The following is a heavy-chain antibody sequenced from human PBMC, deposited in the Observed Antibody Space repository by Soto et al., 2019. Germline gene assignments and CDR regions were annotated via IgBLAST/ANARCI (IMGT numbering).Heavy chain of an antibody. CDR2: IVVGSGNT. V-gene: IGHV1-58*01. CDR1: GFTFTSSA. D-gene: IGHD3-22*01. CDR3: ARGGYYYDSSGYGDDAFDI. Sequence: ASVKVSCKASGFTFTSSAVQWVRQARGQRLEWIGWIVVGSGNTNYAQNFQERVTITRDMSTSTVYMELSSLRSEDTAVYYCARGGYYYDSSGYGDDAFDIWGQGTMVTVSS. J-gene: IGHJ3*02.